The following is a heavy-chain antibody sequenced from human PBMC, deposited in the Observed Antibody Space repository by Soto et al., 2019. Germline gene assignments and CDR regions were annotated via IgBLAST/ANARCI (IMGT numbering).Heavy chain of an antibody. CDR2: IIPIFGTA. D-gene: IGHD2-2*02. Sequence: RASVKVSCKASGGTFSSYAISWVRQAPGQGLEWMGGIIPIFGTANYAQKFQGRVTITADESTSTAYMELSSLRSEDTAVYYCARDRVEEDIVVVPAAIRGAYYYYGMDVWGQGTTVTVSS. V-gene: IGHV1-69*13. CDR3: ARDRVEEDIVVVPAAIRGAYYYYGMDV. CDR1: GGTFSSYA. J-gene: IGHJ6*02.